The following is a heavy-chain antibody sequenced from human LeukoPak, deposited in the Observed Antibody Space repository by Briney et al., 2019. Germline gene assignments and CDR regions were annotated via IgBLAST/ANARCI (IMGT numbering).Heavy chain of an antibody. CDR3: ARDSGSYYGPFDY. V-gene: IGHV4-31*03. CDR2: IYYSGST. D-gene: IGHD1-26*01. J-gene: IGHJ4*02. CDR1: GGSISSGGYY. Sequence: PSETLSLTCTVSGGSISSGGYYWSWLRQHPGQGLEWIGYIYYSGSTYYNPSLKSRVTISVDTSKNQFSLKLSSVTAADTAVYYCARDSGSYYGPFDYWGQGTLVTVSS.